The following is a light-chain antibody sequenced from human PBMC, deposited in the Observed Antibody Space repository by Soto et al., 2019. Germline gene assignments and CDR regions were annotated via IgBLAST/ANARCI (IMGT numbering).Light chain of an antibody. V-gene: IGKV3-11*01. CDR3: QQRSVWPIT. Sequence: EIVLTQSPSTLSLSPGERATLSCRAGHNIGTSLVWSQQKPGQSPRLLIYDASHRATGVPARFSGSGSGTDFTLTISGLEPEDFAVYYCQQRSVWPITFGQGTRLEIK. J-gene: IGKJ5*01. CDR1: HNIGTS. CDR2: DAS.